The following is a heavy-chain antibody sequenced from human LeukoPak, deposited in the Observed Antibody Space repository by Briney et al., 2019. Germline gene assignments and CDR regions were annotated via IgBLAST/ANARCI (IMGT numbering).Heavy chain of an antibody. CDR3: ARASDYGDHGDY. V-gene: IGHV4-59*08. Sequence: SETLSLTCTVSGGSISSYYWSWIRQPPGKGLEWIGYINYSGSTNYNPSLKSRVTISVDTSKNQFSLKLSSVTAADTAVYYCARASDYGDHGDYWGQGTLVTVSS. J-gene: IGHJ4*02. D-gene: IGHD4-17*01. CDR2: INYSGST. CDR1: GGSISSYY.